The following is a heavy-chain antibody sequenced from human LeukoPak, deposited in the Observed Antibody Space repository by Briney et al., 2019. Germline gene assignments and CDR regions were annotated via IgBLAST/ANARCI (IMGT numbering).Heavy chain of an antibody. D-gene: IGHD6-19*01. J-gene: IGHJ4*02. Sequence: PTGGSLRLSCAASGFTFNNYAMIWVRQAPGKGLEWVSALSSSGTTTYYADSVKGRFTISRDNSKKMLYLQMNSLRDEDTAVYYCANGKSEYSSGWPRGTVWGRGTLVTVSS. CDR1: GFTFNNYA. CDR2: LSSSGTTT. CDR3: ANGKSEYSSGWPRGTV. V-gene: IGHV3-23*01.